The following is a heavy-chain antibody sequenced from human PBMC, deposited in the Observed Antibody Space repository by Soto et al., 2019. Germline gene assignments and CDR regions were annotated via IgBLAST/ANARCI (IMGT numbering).Heavy chain of an antibody. CDR3: ATDSGFSGYYIS. D-gene: IGHD3-3*01. Sequence: GASVKVSCEVSGYSLTELSMHCVRQAPGKGLEWMGGFDPEDGETIYAQKFQGRVTMTEDTSTDTAYMELSSLRSEDTAVYYCATDSGFSGYYISWGQGTLVTVSS. CDR1: GYSLTELS. CDR2: FDPEDGET. V-gene: IGHV1-24*01. J-gene: IGHJ4*02.